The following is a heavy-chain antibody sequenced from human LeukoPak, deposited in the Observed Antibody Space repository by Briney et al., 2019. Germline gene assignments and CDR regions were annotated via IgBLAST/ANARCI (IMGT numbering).Heavy chain of an antibody. D-gene: IGHD3-22*01. CDR1: GFTFSNYA. J-gene: IGHJ4*02. V-gene: IGHV3-23*01. CDR2: LSDSGGST. Sequence: GGSLRLSCAASGFTFSNYAMNWVRQAPGKGLEWVSGLSDSGGSTYYADSVKGRFTISRDNSKNTLYLQMNSLRAEDTAVYYCARESYYYDSSGYYSRKPFDYWGQGTLVTVSS. CDR3: ARESYYYDSSGYYSRKPFDY.